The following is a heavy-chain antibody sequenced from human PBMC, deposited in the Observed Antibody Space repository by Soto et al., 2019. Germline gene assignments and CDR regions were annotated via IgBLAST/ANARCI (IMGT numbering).Heavy chain of an antibody. CDR2: IYYIGST. CDR3: TRHTHILAAHPSDY. V-gene: IGHV4-59*08. J-gene: IGHJ4*02. CDR1: GGSITSYY. Sequence: QVQLQESGPGLVKPSETLSLTCTVSGGSITSYYWSWIRQPPGKGLEWIGYIYYIGSTNYNPSLKSRPTISVDTSKNQFSLKQTSVTAADTAVYYCTRHTHILAAHPSDYWGQGTLVTVSS. D-gene: IGHD3-9*01.